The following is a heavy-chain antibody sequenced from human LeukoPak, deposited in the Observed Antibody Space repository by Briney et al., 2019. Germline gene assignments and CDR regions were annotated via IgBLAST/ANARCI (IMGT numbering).Heavy chain of an antibody. J-gene: IGHJ4*02. CDR2: LSSGSRYI. CDR1: GFSFSTYD. V-gene: IGHV3-21*01. CDR3: ARVVVVTAIRGGWSDY. Sequence: GGSLRLSCTASGFSFSTYDMNWVRQAPGKGLEWVSTLSSGSRYIYYADSVKGRFTISRDNAKNSLYLQMNNLRPDDTALYYCARVVVVTAIRGGWSDYWGQGTLVTVSS. D-gene: IGHD2-21*02.